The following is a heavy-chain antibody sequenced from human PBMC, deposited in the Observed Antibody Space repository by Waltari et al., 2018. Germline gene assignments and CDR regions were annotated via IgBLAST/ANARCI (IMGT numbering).Heavy chain of an antibody. J-gene: IGHJ4*02. D-gene: IGHD3-10*01. Sequence: EVQLVESGGGLVQPGGSLRLSCAASGFTFSSYSMNWVRQAPGKGLEWVSYISSSSSTIYYAESVKGRFTISRDNAKNSLYLQMNSLRAEDTAVYYCARDYYYGSGSYQNFDYWGQGTLVIVSS. V-gene: IGHV3-48*01. CDR1: GFTFSSYS. CDR3: ARDYYYGSGSYQNFDY. CDR2: ISSSSSTI.